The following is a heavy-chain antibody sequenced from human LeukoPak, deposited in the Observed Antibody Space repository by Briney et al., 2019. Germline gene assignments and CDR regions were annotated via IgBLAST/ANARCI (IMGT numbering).Heavy chain of an antibody. CDR3: ARASQF. D-gene: IGHD5-24*01. V-gene: IGHV3-66*01. J-gene: IGHJ4*02. Sequence: GGSLRLSCAASGFTVSSNYMSWVRQAPGKGLEWLSIFFTDGSTYSADSVKGRFTISSDNSKNTLYLQMDSLRAEDTAVYYCARASQFWGQGTLVTVSS. CDR1: GFTVSSNY. CDR2: FFTDGST.